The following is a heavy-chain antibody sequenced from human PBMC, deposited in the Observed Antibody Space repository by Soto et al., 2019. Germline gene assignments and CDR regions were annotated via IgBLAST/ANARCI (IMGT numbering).Heavy chain of an antibody. V-gene: IGHV3-48*03. CDR1: GFTFSSYE. Sequence: GGSLRLSCAASGFTFSSYEMNWVRQAPGKGLEWVSYISSSGGTIYYADSVKGRFTISRDNAKNSLYLQMNSLRAEDTAVYYCEKDLRPTPIFGFLQHWGQGTLVTVSS. CDR2: ISSSGGTI. CDR3: EKDLRPTPIFGFLQH. D-gene: IGHD3-3*01. J-gene: IGHJ1*01.